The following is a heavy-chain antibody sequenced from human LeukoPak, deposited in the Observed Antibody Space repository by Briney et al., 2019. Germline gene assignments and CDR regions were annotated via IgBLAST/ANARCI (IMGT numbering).Heavy chain of an antibody. J-gene: IGHJ4*02. CDR1: GGSISSSSYY. CDR3: ARASYSGSYYYFDY. CDR2: IYYSGST. D-gene: IGHD1-26*01. V-gene: IGHV4-39*07. Sequence: SETLSLTCTVSGGSISSSSYYWGWIRQPPGKGLEWIGSIYYSGSTYYNPSLKSRVTISVDTSKNQFSLKLSSVTAADTAVYHCARASYSGSYYYFDYWGQGTLVTVSS.